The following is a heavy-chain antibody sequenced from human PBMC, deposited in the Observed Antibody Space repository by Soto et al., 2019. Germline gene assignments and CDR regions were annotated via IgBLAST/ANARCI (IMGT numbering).Heavy chain of an antibody. CDR2: INAGNGKT. CDR3: ARGNVGGELHKGELEY. Sequence: QVQLVQSGAEVKKPGASVKVSCKAPGYTFNSYVLHWVRQAPGQRLEWMGWINAGNGKTKYSQKLQGRLTLARDTSASTAYMELSSRRSEDTAVYYCARGNVGGELHKGELEYWGQGTLVTVSS. J-gene: IGHJ4*02. V-gene: IGHV1-3*01. D-gene: IGHD1-26*01. CDR1: GYTFNSYV.